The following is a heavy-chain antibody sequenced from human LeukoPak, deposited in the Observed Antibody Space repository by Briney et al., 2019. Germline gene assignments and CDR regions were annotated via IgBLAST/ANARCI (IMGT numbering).Heavy chain of an antibody. CDR3: ARDTVLWFGESWFDP. D-gene: IGHD3-10*01. J-gene: IGHJ5*02. CDR2: IYYSGST. Sequence: SQTLSLTCTVFGGSISSGSYYWSWIRQPAGKGLEWIGCIYYSGSTNYNPSFKSRVTISVDKSKNQFSLKPSSVTAADTAVYYCARDTVLWFGESWFDPWGQGTLVTVSS. CDR1: GGSISSGSYY. V-gene: IGHV4-61*02.